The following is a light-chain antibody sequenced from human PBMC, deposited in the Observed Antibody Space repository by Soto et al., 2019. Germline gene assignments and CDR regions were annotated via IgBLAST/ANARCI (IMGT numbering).Light chain of an antibody. V-gene: IGKV3-11*01. Sequence: EIVLTQSPATLSLSPGERATLSCRASQSVSSYLAWYQQKPGQAPRLLIYDASNIATGIPARLSGSGSGTDFTLDISRLEREDFAVYYCQQHSNGPPGYTVGEGTKLEIK. CDR1: QSVSSY. CDR2: DAS. CDR3: QQHSNGPPGYT. J-gene: IGKJ2*01.